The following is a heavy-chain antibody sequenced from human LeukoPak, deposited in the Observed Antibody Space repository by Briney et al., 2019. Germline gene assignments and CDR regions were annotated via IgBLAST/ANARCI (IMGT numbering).Heavy chain of an antibody. V-gene: IGHV1-46*01. J-gene: IGHJ4*02. CDR1: GYTFTSYY. Sequence: ASVKVSCKASGYTFTSYYMHWVRQAPGQGLEWMGIINPSGGSTSYAQKFQGRVTMTRDMSTSTVYMELSSLRPEDTAVYYCARVDYGDYAGDYWGQGTLVTVSS. CDR3: ARVDYGDYAGDY. CDR2: INPSGGST. D-gene: IGHD4-17*01.